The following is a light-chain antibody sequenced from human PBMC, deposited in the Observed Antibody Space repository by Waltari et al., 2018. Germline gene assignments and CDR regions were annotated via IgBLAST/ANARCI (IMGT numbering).Light chain of an antibody. Sequence: EIVLTQSPATLSLSPGERATLSCRASQSVSSYLAWYQQKPGQAPRLLIFDASKRATGIPARFSGSGSVTDFTLTISSLEPEDFAVYYCQQRSNWPPIFTFGPGTKVDIK. CDR1: QSVSSY. V-gene: IGKV3-11*01. J-gene: IGKJ3*01. CDR3: QQRSNWPPIFT. CDR2: DAS.